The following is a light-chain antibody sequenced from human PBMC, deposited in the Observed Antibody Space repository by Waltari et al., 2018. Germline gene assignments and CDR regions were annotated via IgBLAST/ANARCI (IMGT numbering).Light chain of an antibody. CDR1: NSDVGGYNY. Sequence: QSALTQPASVSGSPGQSITISCTGTNSDVGGYNYVAWYKQHPGKAPKLMMYDVSNRHSGVSNRFSGSKSGNTASLTISGLQAEDEADYYCSSYTSSSTPVVFGGGTKLTVL. J-gene: IGLJ2*01. CDR2: DVS. CDR3: SSYTSSSTPVV. V-gene: IGLV2-14*03.